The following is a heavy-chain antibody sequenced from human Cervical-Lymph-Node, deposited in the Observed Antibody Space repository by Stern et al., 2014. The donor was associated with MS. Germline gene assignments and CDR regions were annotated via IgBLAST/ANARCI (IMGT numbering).Heavy chain of an antibody. Sequence: QITLKESGPTLVKPTQTLTLTCTFSGFSVSAGGVAVGWVRQATGKALEGLALIYYDDEKRYNPSLKPRLTITKDNPKNQVVVTRTNMDPVDAATYFCALSSTADGYFDYWGPGVLVDVSS. CDR1: GFSVSAGGVA. D-gene: IGHD7-27*01. CDR3: ALSSTADGYFDY. J-gene: IGHJ4*02. V-gene: IGHV2-5*02. CDR2: IYYDDEK.